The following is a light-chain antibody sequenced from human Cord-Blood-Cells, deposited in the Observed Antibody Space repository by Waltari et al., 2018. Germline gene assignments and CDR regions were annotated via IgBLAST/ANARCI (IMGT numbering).Light chain of an antibody. CDR2: DVS. J-gene: IGLJ2*01. CDR1: SSDVGCYNY. V-gene: IGLV2-14*01. Sequence: QSALTQPASVSGSPGQSITISCTGTSSDVGCYNYVSWYQQHTGKAPKLMSYDVSNRPAGVSNRCSGSKSGNTASRTISGLQAEDEADYYCSSYTSSSTLVVFGGGTKLTVL. CDR3: SSYTSSSTLVV.